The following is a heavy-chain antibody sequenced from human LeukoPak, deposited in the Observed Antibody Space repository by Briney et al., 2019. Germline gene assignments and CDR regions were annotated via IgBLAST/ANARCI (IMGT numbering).Heavy chain of an antibody. CDR2: INPNSGGT. V-gene: IGHV1-2*02. Sequence: GASVKVSCKASGYTFTGYYMHWVRQAPGQGLEWMGWINPNSGGTNYAQKFQGRVTMTRDTSISTAYMELSRLRSDDTAVYYCASFNPNYYDSSGYYGVENDYWGQGTLVTVSS. J-gene: IGHJ4*02. D-gene: IGHD3-22*01. CDR1: GYTFTGYY. CDR3: ASFNPNYYDSSGYYGVENDY.